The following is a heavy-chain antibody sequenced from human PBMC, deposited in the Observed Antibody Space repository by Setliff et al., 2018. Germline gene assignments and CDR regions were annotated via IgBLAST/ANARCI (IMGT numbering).Heavy chain of an antibody. CDR1: GDSISNYY. D-gene: IGHD3-10*01. J-gene: IGHJ4*02. Sequence: SETLSLTCTVSGDSISNYYWNWIRQPTGKGLEWIGRIYVTESTKYNPSLKSRVTLSIDTSKNQFSLKLSSVTAADAALYYCAASRAYTGAVEEWFLPKTFDFWGQGSPVTVSS. CDR3: AASRAYTGAVEEWFLPKTFDF. CDR2: IYVTEST. V-gene: IGHV4-4*07.